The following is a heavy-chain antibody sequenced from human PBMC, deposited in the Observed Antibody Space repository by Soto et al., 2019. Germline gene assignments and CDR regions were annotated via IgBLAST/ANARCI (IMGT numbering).Heavy chain of an antibody. CDR2: INQDGSEK. V-gene: IGHV3-7*01. D-gene: IGHD2-2*01. CDR1: GFTFSTYW. J-gene: IGHJ4*02. CDR3: ARVRRHCSGTSCHHFDY. Sequence: GGSLRLSCASSGFTFSTYWMSWVRQAPGKGLEWVANINQDGSEKYYVDSVKGRFTISRDNAKNSLYVQMNSLRAEDTAVYYCARVRRHCSGTSCHHFDYWGQGTLVTVSS.